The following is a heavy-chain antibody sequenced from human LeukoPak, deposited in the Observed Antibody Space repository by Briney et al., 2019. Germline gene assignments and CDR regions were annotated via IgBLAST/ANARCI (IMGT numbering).Heavy chain of an antibody. CDR2: ISAYKGNT. J-gene: IGHJ4*02. D-gene: IGHD3-10*01. CDR1: GYTFTSYG. CDR3: ARDRGRKYYGLGSRPYYFDY. Sequence: GSVKVSCKASGYTFTSYGISWVRQAPGQGLEWIGWISAYKGNTNYAQKLQGRVTMTTDTSTSTAYMELRSLRSEDRAVYYCARDRGRKYYGLGSRPYYFDYWGQGTLVTVSS. V-gene: IGHV1-18*04.